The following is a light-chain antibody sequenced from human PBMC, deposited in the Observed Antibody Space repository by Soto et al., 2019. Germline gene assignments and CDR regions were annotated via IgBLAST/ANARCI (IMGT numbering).Light chain of an antibody. CDR3: QQYCNSPHT. J-gene: IGKJ2*01. CDR2: DAS. V-gene: IGKV3D-20*01. Sequence: EIGLTQSPPTLSLSPGERATLSCWASQTVVGGSMAWDQQRPGLAPRLVIRDASSRATSIPDRFSDSVSGGDFTLALSSLEPEEFAVYYCQQYCNSPHTCGQGTKLEIK. CDR1: QTVVGGS.